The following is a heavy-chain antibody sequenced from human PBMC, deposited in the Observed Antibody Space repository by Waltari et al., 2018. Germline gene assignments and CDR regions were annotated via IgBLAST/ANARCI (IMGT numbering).Heavy chain of an antibody. CDR2: IYYSGST. J-gene: IGHJ6*02. V-gene: IGHV4-59*01. CDR1: GGSISSYY. CDR3: ARAYYYDSSGYLSYGMDV. D-gene: IGHD3-22*01. Sequence: QVQLQESGPGLVKPSETLSLTCTVSGGSISSYYWSWIRQPPGTGLDWIGSIYYSGSTNYNPSLKSRVTISVDTSKNQFSLKLSSVTAADTAVYYCARAYYYDSSGYLSYGMDVWGQGTTVTVSS.